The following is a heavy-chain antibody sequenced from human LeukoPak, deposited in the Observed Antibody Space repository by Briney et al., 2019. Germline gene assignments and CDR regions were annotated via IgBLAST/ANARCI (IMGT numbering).Heavy chain of an antibody. J-gene: IGHJ1*01. CDR2: INPNSGDT. Sequence: ASVKVSCKASGYTFTGYHMHWVRQAPGQGLEWMGRINPNSGDTNYAQKFQGRVTMTRDTSISTAYMELSRLRSDDTAVYYCARTLITMIVGTAEYFQHWGQGTLVTVSS. V-gene: IGHV1-2*06. D-gene: IGHD3-22*01. CDR1: GYTFTGYH. CDR3: ARTLITMIVGTAEYFQH.